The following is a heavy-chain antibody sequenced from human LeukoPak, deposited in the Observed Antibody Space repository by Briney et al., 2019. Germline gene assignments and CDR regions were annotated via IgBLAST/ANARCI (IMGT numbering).Heavy chain of an antibody. CDR2: MNPNSGNT. D-gene: IGHD6-13*01. V-gene: IGHV1-8*01. J-gene: IGHJ4*02. Sequence: GASVKVSCKASGYTFTSYDINWVRQATGQGLEWMGWMNPNSGNTGYAQKFQGRVTMTRNTSISTAYMELSSLRSEDTAVYYCTTDPQQLAFYYFDYWGQGTLVTVSS. CDR3: TTDPQQLAFYYFDY. CDR1: GYTFTSYD.